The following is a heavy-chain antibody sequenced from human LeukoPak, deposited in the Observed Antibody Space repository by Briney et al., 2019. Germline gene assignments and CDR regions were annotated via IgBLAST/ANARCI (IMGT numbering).Heavy chain of an antibody. V-gene: IGHV1-69*04. J-gene: IGHJ1*01. CDR1: GGTFSSYA. D-gene: IGHD3-22*01. CDR3: ARAVYYDSSGPDFQH. Sequence: GASVKVSCTASGGTFSSYAISWVRQAPGQGLEWMGRIIPIFGIANYAQKFQGRVTITADKSTSTAYMELSSLRSEDTAVYYCARAVYYDSSGPDFQHWGQATLVTVSS. CDR2: IIPIFGIA.